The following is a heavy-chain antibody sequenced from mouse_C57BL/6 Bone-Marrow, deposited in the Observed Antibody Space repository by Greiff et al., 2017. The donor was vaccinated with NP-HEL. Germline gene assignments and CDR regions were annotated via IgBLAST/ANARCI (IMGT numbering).Heavy chain of an antibody. CDR2: IYPGSGST. D-gene: IGHD1-1*01. V-gene: IGHV1-55*01. J-gene: IGHJ2*01. CDR1: GYTFTSYW. CDR3: TGVTTVVEGYFDY. Sequence: QVQLQQPGAELVKPGASVKMSCKASGYTFTSYWITWVKQRPGQGLEWIGDIYPGSGSTNSNEKFKSKATLTVTTSSSTASLHLSSLSSEDSAVYYSTGVTTVVEGYFDYWGQGTTLTVSS.